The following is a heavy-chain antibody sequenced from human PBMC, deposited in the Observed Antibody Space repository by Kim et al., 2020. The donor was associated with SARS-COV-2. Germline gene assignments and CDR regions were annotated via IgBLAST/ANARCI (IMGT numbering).Heavy chain of an antibody. CDR1: GFTFSSYW. Sequence: GGSLRLSCAASGFTFSSYWMHWVRQAPGKGLVWVSRINSDGSSTSYADSVKGRFTISRDNAKNTLYLQMNSLRAEDTAVYYCARVIPVWVRKRITMIVVVIGLDYWGQGTLVTVSS. V-gene: IGHV3-74*01. J-gene: IGHJ4*02. CDR2: INSDGSST. D-gene: IGHD3-22*01. CDR3: ARVIPVWVRKRITMIVVVIGLDY.